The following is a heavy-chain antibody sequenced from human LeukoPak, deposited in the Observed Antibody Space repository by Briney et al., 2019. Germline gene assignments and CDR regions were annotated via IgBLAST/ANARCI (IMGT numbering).Heavy chain of an antibody. V-gene: IGHV4-39*01. J-gene: IGHJ4*02. Sequence: SETLSLTCIVSGGSISSNIYYWGRIRQPPGKGLEWIGSIYYSGSTHYSPSLKSRVTISVDTSQNQFSLQLSSVTAADTAVYYCARLFGHSYGLVDYWGQGTLVTVSS. D-gene: IGHD5-18*01. CDR2: IYYSGST. CDR1: GGSISSNIYY. CDR3: ARLFGHSYGLVDY.